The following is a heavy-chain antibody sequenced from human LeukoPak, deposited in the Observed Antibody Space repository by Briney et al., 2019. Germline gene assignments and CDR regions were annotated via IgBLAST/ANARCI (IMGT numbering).Heavy chain of an antibody. CDR2: MSPNSGNT. CDR1: GYTFTSYD. J-gene: IGHJ3*02. V-gene: IGHV1-8*01. Sequence: ASVKVSCKASGYTFTSYDINWVRQATGQGLEWMGWMSPNSGNTGYAQKFQGRVTMTRNTSISTAYMELSSLRSEDTAVYYCARGGNPFDAFDIWGQGTMVTVSS. CDR3: ARGGNPFDAFDI. D-gene: IGHD1-14*01.